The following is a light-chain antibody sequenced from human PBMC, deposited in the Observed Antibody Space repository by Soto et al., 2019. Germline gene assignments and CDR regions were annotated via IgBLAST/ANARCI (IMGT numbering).Light chain of an antibody. J-gene: IGKJ1*01. CDR2: DAS. CDR3: QQRLNWPPG. CDR1: QSVTNY. Sequence: EIFLTQSPDTLSLSPGERATLTCRASQSVTNYIAWYQQRPGRAPKLLIYDASNRATGVPARFSGSRSGTDFTLTISDLEPADFGLYYCQQRLNWPPGFGQGTKVDNK. V-gene: IGKV3-11*01.